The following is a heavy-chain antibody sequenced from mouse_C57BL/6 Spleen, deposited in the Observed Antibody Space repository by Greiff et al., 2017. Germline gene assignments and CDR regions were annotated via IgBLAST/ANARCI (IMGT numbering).Heavy chain of an antibody. CDR3: ARGRAMDY. V-gene: IGHV1-82*01. CDR1: GYAFSSSW. Sequence: QVQLQQSGPELVKPGASVKISCKASGYAFSSSWMNWVKQRPGKGLEWIGRMYPGDGDTNYNGKFKGKATLTADKSSSTASMQLSSLTSEDAAVYFCARGRAMDYWGQGTSVTVSS. CDR2: MYPGDGDT. J-gene: IGHJ4*01.